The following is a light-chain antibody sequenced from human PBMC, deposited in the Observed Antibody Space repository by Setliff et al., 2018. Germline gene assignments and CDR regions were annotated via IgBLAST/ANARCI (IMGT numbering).Light chain of an antibody. CDR2: NVS. CDR1: QSLVHSDGNTY. CDR3: MQGTHWPLT. J-gene: IGKJ3*01. Sequence: DVVMTQSPLSLPVTLGQPASISCRSSQSLVHSDGNTYLNWFHQRPGQSPRRLIYNVSNRDSGVPDRFSGSGSGTDFTLRISRVEAEDVGVYYCMQGTHWPLTFGPGTKVDIK. V-gene: IGKV2-30*02.